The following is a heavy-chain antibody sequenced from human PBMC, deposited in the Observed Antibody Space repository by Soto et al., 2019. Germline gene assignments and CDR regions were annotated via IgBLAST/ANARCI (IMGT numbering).Heavy chain of an antibody. Sequence: PSETLSLTCTVYGGSISSSSYYWGWIRQPPGKGLEWIGSIYYSGSTYYNPSLKSRVTISVDTSKNQFSLKLSSVTAADTAVYDCARQKKDYYYYGMDVWGQGTTVT. J-gene: IGHJ6*02. CDR1: GGSISSSSYY. V-gene: IGHV4-39*01. CDR3: ARQKKDYYYYGMDV. CDR2: IYYSGST.